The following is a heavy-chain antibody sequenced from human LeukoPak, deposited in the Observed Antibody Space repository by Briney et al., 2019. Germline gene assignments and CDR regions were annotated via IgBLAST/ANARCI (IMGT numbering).Heavy chain of an antibody. V-gene: IGHV1-46*01. CDR3: ARGGYYDFWSGFIRDYMDV. Sequence: ASVKVSCKSSGYTFTSYYMHWVRQAPGQGLEWMGIINTSGGSTSYAQKFLGRVTMTRDTSTSTVYMELSSLRSEDTAVYYCARGGYYDFWSGFIRDYMDVWGKGTTVTVSS. D-gene: IGHD3-3*01. J-gene: IGHJ6*03. CDR1: GYTFTSYY. CDR2: INTSGGST.